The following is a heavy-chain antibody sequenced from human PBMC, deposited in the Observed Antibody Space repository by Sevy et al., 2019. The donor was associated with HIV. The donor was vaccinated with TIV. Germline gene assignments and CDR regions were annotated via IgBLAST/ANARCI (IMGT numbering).Heavy chain of an antibody. CDR2: ISSSSSYI. V-gene: IGHV3-21*01. CDR3: ARGGLDGDYWYFDL. Sequence: GGSLRLSCAASGFTFSSYSMNWVRQAPGKGLEWVSSISSSSSYIYYTDSVKGRFSISSDNPKNSLYLQMNSLRAEDTAVYYSARGGLDGDYWYFDLWGRGTLVTVSS. J-gene: IGHJ2*01. CDR1: GFTFSSYS. D-gene: IGHD4-17*01.